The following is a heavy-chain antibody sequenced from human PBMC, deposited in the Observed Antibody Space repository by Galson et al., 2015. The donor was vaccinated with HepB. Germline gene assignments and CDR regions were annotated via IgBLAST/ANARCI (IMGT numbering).Heavy chain of an antibody. J-gene: IGHJ4*02. CDR3: ARGPVPAADY. CDR1: GFTFSSYA. D-gene: IGHD2-2*01. CDR2: ISYDGSNK. Sequence: SLRLSCAASGFTFSSYAMHWVRQAPGKGLEWVAVISYDGSNKYYADSVKGRFTISRVNSKNTLYLQMNSLRAEDTAVYYCARGPVPAADYWGQGTLVTVSS. V-gene: IGHV3-30-3*01.